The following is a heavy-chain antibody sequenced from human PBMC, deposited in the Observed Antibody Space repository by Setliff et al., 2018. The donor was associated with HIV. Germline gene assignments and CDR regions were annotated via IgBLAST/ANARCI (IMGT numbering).Heavy chain of an antibody. Sequence: GGSLRLSCAASGFTFDDYIMHWVRQAPGKGLEWVSFISWDGGSTYYVDSVKGRFTIARDSGKNSVFLQMNSLRAEDTAVYYCAKVRMVTPENLDYWGQGTLVTV. V-gene: IGHV3-43*01. J-gene: IGHJ4*02. CDR3: AKVRMVTPENLDY. CDR2: ISWDGGST. CDR1: GFTFDDYI. D-gene: IGHD2-15*01.